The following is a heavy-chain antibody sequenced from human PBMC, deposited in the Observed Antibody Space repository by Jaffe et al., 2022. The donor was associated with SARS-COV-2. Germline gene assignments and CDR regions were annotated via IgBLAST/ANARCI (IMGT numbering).Heavy chain of an antibody. CDR1: GGSISNRSFF. Sequence: QLQLQESGPGLVKPPETLSLTCTVSGGSISNRSFFWGWIRQPPGKGLEWIGSIYYSGSTYYNPSLKSRVTISVDTSRNQFSLKLNSVTAADTAVYYCARLYSGSGSYYSRFDPWGQGTLVTVSS. V-gene: IGHV4-39*01. CDR2: IYYSGST. CDR3: ARLYSGSGSYYSRFDP. J-gene: IGHJ5*02. D-gene: IGHD3-10*01.